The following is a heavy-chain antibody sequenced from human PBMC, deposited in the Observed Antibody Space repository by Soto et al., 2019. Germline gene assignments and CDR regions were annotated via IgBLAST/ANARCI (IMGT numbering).Heavy chain of an antibody. J-gene: IGHJ4*02. CDR1: GVSISSTSYN. V-gene: IGHV4-39*07. D-gene: IGHD2-15*01. CDR3: ARVHCSGGSCYYHFDY. Sequence: SETLSLTCNVSGVSISSTSYNWGWIRQPPGKGLEWIGEINHSGSTNYNPSLKSRVTISVDTSKNQFSLKLSSVTAADTAVYYCARVHCSGGSCYYHFDYWGQGTLVTVSS. CDR2: INHSGST.